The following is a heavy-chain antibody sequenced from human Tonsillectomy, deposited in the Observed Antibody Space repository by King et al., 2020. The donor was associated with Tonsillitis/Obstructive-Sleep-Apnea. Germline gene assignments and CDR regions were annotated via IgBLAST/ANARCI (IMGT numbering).Heavy chain of an antibody. Sequence: VQLVESGGGLIQPGGSLRLSCAASGFTVINNYMSWVRQAPGKGLEWVSVIYSGGFTYYADSVRGRFTISRVNSKNTLYLQMNSLTADDTAVYYCARDRKQMSTNYYFDYWGQGTLVTVSS. D-gene: IGHD5-24*01. CDR2: IYSGGFT. J-gene: IGHJ4*02. V-gene: IGHV3-53*01. CDR1: GFTVINNY. CDR3: ARDRKQMSTNYYFDY.